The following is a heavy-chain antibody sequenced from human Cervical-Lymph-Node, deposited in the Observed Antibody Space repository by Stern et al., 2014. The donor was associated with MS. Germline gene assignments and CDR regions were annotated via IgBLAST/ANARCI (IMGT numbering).Heavy chain of an antibody. CDR3: AKRADGRFGGLSSYYYGVDV. V-gene: IGHV1-69*01. CDR2: IIPVFGRA. Sequence: VQLVESGAEVKKPGSSVKVSCKASGGSFSNFAINWVRQAPGQGLEWMGGIIPVFGRATYAQKFQGRVTITADESSTAYMELSSLRSEDAAVYYCAKRADGRFGGLSSYYYGVDVWGQGSTVTVSS. J-gene: IGHJ6*02. CDR1: GGSFSNFA. D-gene: IGHD3-10*01.